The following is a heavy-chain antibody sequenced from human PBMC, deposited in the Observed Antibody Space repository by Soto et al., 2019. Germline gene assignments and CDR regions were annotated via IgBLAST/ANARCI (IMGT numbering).Heavy chain of an antibody. D-gene: IGHD3-3*01. J-gene: IGHJ6*02. Sequence: PGGSLRLSCAASGFTFSSYAMHWVRQAPGKGLEWVAVISYDGSNKYYADSVKGRFTIPRDNSKNTLYLQMNSLRAEDTAVYYCARGSAITIFGVVIRSYGMDVWGQGTTVTVSS. CDR3: ARGSAITIFGVVIRSYGMDV. CDR1: GFTFSSYA. V-gene: IGHV3-30-3*01. CDR2: ISYDGSNK.